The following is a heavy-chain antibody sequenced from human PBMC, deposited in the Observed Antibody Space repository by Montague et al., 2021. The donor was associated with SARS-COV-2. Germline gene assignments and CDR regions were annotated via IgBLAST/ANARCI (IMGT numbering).Heavy chain of an antibody. Sequence: SETLSLTCTVSSGSISNYYWSWIRQPPGKGLEWIGFISHTESTNYNSSLEGRVSISIDTSTSQFSLRVRSVTAADTAGYYCEWSVQFAYGLDFWGQGTTVTVSS. V-gene: IGHV4-59*08. D-gene: IGHD2-15*01. CDR2: ISHTEST. J-gene: IGHJ6*02. CDR1: SGSISNYY. CDR3: EWSVQFAYGLDF.